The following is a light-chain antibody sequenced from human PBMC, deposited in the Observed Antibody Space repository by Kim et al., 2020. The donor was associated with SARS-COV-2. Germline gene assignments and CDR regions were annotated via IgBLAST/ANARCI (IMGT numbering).Light chain of an antibody. CDR3: AAWDDRLDGML. Sequence: QSVLTQPPSASGTPGQRVSISCSGSSSNIGTNTVNWYQLVPGTAPKLVIYSENHRPSGVPDRFSGSKSGTSASLAISGLQSEDEAEYYCAAWDDRLDGMLFGGGTQLTVL. J-gene: IGLJ2*01. CDR1: SSNIGTNT. V-gene: IGLV1-44*01. CDR2: SEN.